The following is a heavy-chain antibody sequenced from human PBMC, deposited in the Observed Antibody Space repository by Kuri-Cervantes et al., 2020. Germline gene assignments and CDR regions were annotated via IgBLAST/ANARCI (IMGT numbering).Heavy chain of an antibody. V-gene: IGHV3-66*02. CDR1: GFTVSSNY. CDR3: ARVPYGDYGALFY. J-gene: IGHJ4*02. Sequence: GESLKISCAASGFTVSSNYMSWVRQAPGKGLEWVSVIYSGGSTYYADSVKGRFTISRDNSKNTLYLQMNSLRAEDTAVYYCARVPYGDYGALFYWGQGTLVTVSS. CDR2: IYSGGST. D-gene: IGHD4-17*01.